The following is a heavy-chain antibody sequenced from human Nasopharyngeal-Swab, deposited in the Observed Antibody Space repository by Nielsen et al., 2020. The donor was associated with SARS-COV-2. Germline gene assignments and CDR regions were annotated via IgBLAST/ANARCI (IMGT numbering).Heavy chain of an antibody. CDR3: ARDFNWGYYYYYYMDV. D-gene: IGHD7-27*01. CDR1: GFNLSSYG. V-gene: IGHV3-33*01. J-gene: IGHJ6*03. CDR2: IWYDGSNK. Sequence: GSFLQLSWAVSGFNLSSYGMHWVRQAPGKGLEWVAVIWYDGSNKYYADSVKGRFTISRDNSKNTLYLQMNSLRAEDTAVYYCARDFNWGYYYYYYMDVWGKGTTVTVSS.